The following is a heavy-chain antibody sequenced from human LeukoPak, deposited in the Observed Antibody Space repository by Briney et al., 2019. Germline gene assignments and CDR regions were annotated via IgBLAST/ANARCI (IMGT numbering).Heavy chain of an antibody. J-gene: IGHJ4*02. Sequence: GGSLRLSCAASGFTFRDYAMIWVRQAPGKGLEWVSTISGSGDSTYYADSVKGRFTISRDNSKNTVSLHLNSLRAEDTAHYYCAKSRYRSGGAGLDYWGQGTLVTVSS. CDR3: AKSRYRSGGAGLDY. CDR1: GFTFRDYA. CDR2: ISGSGDST. V-gene: IGHV3-23*01. D-gene: IGHD6-25*01.